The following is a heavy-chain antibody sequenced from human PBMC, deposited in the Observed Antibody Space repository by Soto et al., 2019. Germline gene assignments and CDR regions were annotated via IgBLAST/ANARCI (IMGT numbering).Heavy chain of an antibody. CDR1: GGSFSGYY. CDR2: INHSGST. D-gene: IGHD5-18*01. Sequence: KPSETLSLTCAVYGGSFSGYYWSWIRQPPGKGLEWIGEINHSGSTDYNPSLKSRVTISVDTSKNQFSLKLSSVTAADTAVYYCARETAMVYYYFDYWGQGTLVTVSS. V-gene: IGHV4-34*01. J-gene: IGHJ4*02. CDR3: ARETAMVYYYFDY.